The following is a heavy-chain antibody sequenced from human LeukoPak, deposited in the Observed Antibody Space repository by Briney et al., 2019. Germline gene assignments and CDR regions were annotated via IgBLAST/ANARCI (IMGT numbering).Heavy chain of an antibody. CDR1: GGSISSSSYY. CDR3: ARHGKWAGSDAFDI. J-gene: IGHJ3*02. D-gene: IGHD1-26*01. CDR2: IYYIGST. V-gene: IGHV4-39*01. Sequence: SETLSLTCTVPGGSISSSSYYWGWIRLPPGKGLEWIGSIYYIGSTYYNPSLKSRVTIYVDTSKNQFSLKLSSVTAADTAVYYCARHGKWAGSDAFDIWGQGTMVTVSS.